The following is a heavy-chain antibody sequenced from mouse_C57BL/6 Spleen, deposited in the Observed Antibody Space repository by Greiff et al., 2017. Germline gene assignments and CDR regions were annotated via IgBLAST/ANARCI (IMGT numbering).Heavy chain of an antibody. CDR2: INYDGSST. CDR3: AKDRYYYGRGGYFDV. Sequence: EVHLVESEGGLVQPGSSMKLSCTASGFTFSDYYMAWVRQFPEKGLEWVANINYDGSSTYYLDSLKSRFIISRDNAKNILYLQMSSLKSEDTATYYCAKDRYYYGRGGYFDVWGTGTTVTVSS. V-gene: IGHV5-16*01. CDR1: GFTFSDYY. J-gene: IGHJ1*03. D-gene: IGHD1-1*01.